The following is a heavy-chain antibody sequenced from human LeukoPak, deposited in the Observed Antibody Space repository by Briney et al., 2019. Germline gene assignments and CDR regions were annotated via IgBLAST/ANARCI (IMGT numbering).Heavy chain of an antibody. CDR2: ISRSGGST. CDR3: ARDVEVCRVGACYWTTFDC. J-gene: IGHJ4*02. Sequence: GESLRLSCTVSGFRFSNYAMTWVRQPPGRGLEWVSTISRSGGSTYYAASVRARFTMSRDNSRDTLYRQVNSQRDEDTAVYYCARDVEVCRVGACYWTTFDCWGQGTLVTVSS. CDR1: GFRFSNYA. D-gene: IGHD2-21*02. V-gene: IGHV3-23*01.